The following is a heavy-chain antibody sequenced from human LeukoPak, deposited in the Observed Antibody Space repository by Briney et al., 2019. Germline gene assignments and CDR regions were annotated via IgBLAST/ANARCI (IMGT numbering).Heavy chain of an antibody. V-gene: IGHV1-8*02. CDR3: ARSLGGDGLNNDAFDI. Sequence: GASVKVSCKASGYTFTGYYMHWVRQAPGQGLEWMGWMNPNSGNTGYAQKFQGRVTMTRNTSISTAYMELSSLRSEDTAVYYCARSLGGDGLNNDAFDIWGQGTMVTVSS. D-gene: IGHD2-21*01. CDR2: MNPNSGNT. CDR1: GYTFTGYY. J-gene: IGHJ3*02.